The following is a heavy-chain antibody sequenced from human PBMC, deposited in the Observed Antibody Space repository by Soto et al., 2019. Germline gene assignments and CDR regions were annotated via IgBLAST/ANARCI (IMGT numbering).Heavy chain of an antibody. J-gene: IGHJ4*02. D-gene: IGHD6-19*01. CDR2: IRYDGSNR. Sequence: QVKLVESGGGVVQPGRSLRLSCATSGFRFSNYGMHWVRQTPGKGLEWVALIRYDGSNRFHADSVKGRFTISRDISESTVFLQMDSLRVEDTAVYYCARESSSGRRDRIDYWGQGTLVTVSS. V-gene: IGHV3-33*01. CDR3: ARESSSGRRDRIDY. CDR1: GFRFSNYG.